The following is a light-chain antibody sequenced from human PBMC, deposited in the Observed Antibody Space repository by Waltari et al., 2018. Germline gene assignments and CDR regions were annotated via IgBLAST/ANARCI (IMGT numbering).Light chain of an antibody. Sequence: DIQMTQSPSSLSASVGDRVTITCRASQSIRSYLNWYQQKPGTAPKLLIHATSNLQSGVPSRFSGSGSGTDFTLTISSLQPEDFATYYCQQTFNTPRTFGQGTKVDVK. CDR3: QQTFNTPRT. V-gene: IGKV1-39*01. CDR2: ATS. J-gene: IGKJ1*01. CDR1: QSIRSY.